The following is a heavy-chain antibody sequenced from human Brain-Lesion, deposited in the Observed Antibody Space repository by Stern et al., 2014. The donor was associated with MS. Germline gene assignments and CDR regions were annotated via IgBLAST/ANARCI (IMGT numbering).Heavy chain of an antibody. CDR1: GGSISSGGYY. CDR2: IFNSGST. CDR3: ARGRVVPGFQYYATDV. Sequence: QVQLLQPGPGLVKPSQTLSLSCTVSGGSISSGGYYWSWIRQPAGKGLEWIGRIFNSGSTSYNPSLKSRVTISIDTSKNQFPLRLNSMTAADTAVYYCARGRVVPGFQYYATDVWGQGTTVIVSS. D-gene: IGHD2-2*01. V-gene: IGHV4-61*02. J-gene: IGHJ6*02.